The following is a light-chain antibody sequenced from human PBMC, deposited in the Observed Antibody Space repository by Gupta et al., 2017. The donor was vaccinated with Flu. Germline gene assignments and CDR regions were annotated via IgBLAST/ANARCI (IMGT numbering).Light chain of an antibody. J-gene: IGKJ4*01. CDR3: QQLRTWPPI. CDR1: QSVSGW. V-gene: IGKV3-11*01. CDR2: GAS. Sequence: PATLSLSAGERATLTCRASQSVSGWLAWYQQKPGQAPSLLIYGASILSTGLPARFSGSGSGTEFTLTIRSREPEDFAVYYCQQLRTWPPIFGSGTKVEIK.